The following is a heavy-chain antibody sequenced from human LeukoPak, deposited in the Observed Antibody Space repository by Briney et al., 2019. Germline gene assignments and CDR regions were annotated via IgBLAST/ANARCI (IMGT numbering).Heavy chain of an antibody. Sequence: SETLSLTCTVSGGSISSYYWSWIRQPPGKGLEWIGYIYHSGSTNYNPSLKSRVTISVDTSKNQFSLKLSSVTAADTAVYYCARSLRGYSYGPPFDYWGQGTLVTVSS. CDR1: GGSISSYY. J-gene: IGHJ4*02. V-gene: IGHV4-59*01. CDR2: IYHSGST. D-gene: IGHD5-18*01. CDR3: ARSLRGYSYGPPFDY.